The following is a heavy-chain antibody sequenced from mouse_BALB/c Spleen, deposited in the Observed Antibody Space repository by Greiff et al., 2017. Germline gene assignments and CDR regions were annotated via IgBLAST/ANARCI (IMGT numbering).Heavy chain of an antibody. V-gene: IGHV1-20*02. CDR2: INPYNGDT. D-gene: IGHD1-1*01. CDR3: AREFITTVVATDFDV. CDR1: GYSFTGYF. J-gene: IGHJ1*01. Sequence: VQLQQSGPELVKPGASVKISCKASGYSFTGYFMNWVMQSHGKSLEWIGRINPYNGDTFYNQKFKGKATLTVDESSSTAHMELRSLASEDSAVYYCAREFITTVVATDFDVWGAGTTVTVSS.